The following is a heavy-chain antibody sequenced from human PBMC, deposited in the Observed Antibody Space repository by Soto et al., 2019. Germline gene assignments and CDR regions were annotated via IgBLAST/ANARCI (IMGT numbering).Heavy chain of an antibody. D-gene: IGHD2-8*01. V-gene: IGHV4-59*01. J-gene: IGHJ4*02. Sequence: SETLSLTCTVSGGSISNFYWSWIRQPPGKGLEWIGYISYSGNTNYNPSLKSRVPISVDTSKNQLSLNLTSVTAADTAVYYCARAPMVLSRSYFDSWGQGTPVTVSS. CDR3: ARAPMVLSRSYFDS. CDR2: ISYSGNT. CDR1: GGSISNFY.